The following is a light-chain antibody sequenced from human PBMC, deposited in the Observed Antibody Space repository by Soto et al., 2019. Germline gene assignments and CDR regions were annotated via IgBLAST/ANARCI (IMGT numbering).Light chain of an antibody. CDR1: SSDVGGYDF. Sequence: QSVLAQPASVSGSPGQSITISCTGASSDVGGYDFVSWYQHHPGTPPKLIIYEVTHRPSGVSHRFSGSKSASTASLTISGLQVEEEADYFCGSYSSTTTREVFATGTKVTVL. CDR2: EVT. J-gene: IGLJ1*01. CDR3: GSYSSTTTREV. V-gene: IGLV2-14*01.